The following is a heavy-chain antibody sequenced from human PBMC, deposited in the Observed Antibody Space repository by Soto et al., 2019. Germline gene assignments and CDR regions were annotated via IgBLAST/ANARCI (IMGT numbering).Heavy chain of an antibody. CDR2: LIHGGST. J-gene: IGHJ3*02. CDR1: GASLGGFH. Sequence: SETLSLTCAIYGASLGGFHWTWLAPAPGKGLGWIGELIHGGSTNYNPSLKGRVSFSLDTSKNQFSLHLMSVTAADTAVYYCARSPLGYDYVRQTWREVGDSFDIWGRGTLVTVS. V-gene: IGHV4-34*12. CDR3: ARSPLGYDYVRQTWREVGDSFDI. D-gene: IGHD3-16*01.